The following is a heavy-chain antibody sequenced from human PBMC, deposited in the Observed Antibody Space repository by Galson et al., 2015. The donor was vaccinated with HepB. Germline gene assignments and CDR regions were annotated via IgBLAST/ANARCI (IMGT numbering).Heavy chain of an antibody. Sequence: SETLSLTCAVYGASFTDYYWSWIRQSPGKGLEWIGEINDSGNTSYNPSLKSRLTMLVDTSKSQFSLKLYSVTAADTAVYFCARERFTVLRGLTPDYYYMDVWGKGTTVTVSS. D-gene: IGHD3-10*01. CDR2: INDSGNT. V-gene: IGHV4-34*01. CDR1: GASFTDYY. J-gene: IGHJ6*03. CDR3: ARERFTVLRGLTPDYYYMDV.